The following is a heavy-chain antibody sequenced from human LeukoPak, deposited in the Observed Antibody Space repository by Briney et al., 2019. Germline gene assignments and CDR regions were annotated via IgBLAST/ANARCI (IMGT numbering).Heavy chain of an antibody. CDR3: AREGGRFDP. CDR1: GYTFTIYY. V-gene: IGHV1-46*01. D-gene: IGHD1-26*01. J-gene: IGHJ5*02. CDR2: INPSGGST. Sequence: ASVTVSFKASGYTFTIYYMHWVRQAPGQGLEWMGIINPSGGSTSYAQKFQGRVTMTRDTSTSTVYMELSSLRSEDTAVYYCAREGGRFDPWGQGTLVTVSS.